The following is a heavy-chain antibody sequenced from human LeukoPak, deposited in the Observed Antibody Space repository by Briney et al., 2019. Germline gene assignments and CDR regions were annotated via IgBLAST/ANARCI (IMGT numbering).Heavy chain of an antibody. J-gene: IGHJ4*02. Sequence: SGGSLRLSCAASGFTFSSYSMDWVRQAPGKGLEWVSSISSSSSYIYYADSVKGRFTISRDNAKNSLYLQMNSLRAEDTAVYYCAKEGSSIAARSPFWDYWGQGTLVTVSS. CDR3: AKEGSSIAARSPFWDY. V-gene: IGHV3-21*01. D-gene: IGHD6-6*01. CDR1: GFTFSSYS. CDR2: ISSSSSYI.